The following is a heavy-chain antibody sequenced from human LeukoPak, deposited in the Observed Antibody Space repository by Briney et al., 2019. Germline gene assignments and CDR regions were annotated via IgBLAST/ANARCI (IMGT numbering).Heavy chain of an antibody. D-gene: IGHD3-10*01. CDR2: IYPGDSDT. J-gene: IGHJ6*03. CDR3: ARQFPLMDRVGSGPPPPYYSYMDV. V-gene: IGHV5-51*01. CDR1: GYSFTSYW. Sequence: GESLKISCKGSGYSFTSYWIGWVRQMPGKGLEWMGIIYPGDSDTRYSPSFQGQVTISADKSISTAYLQWSSLKASDTAIYYCARQFPLMDRVGSGPPPPYYSYMDVWGTGSTVTISS.